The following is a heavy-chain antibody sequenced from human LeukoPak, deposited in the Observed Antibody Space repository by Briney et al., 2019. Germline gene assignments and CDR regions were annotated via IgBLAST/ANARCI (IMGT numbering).Heavy chain of an antibody. D-gene: IGHD4-17*01. Sequence: ASVKVSCKASGYTFTSYGISWVRQAPGQGLEWMGWISAYNGNTNYAQKLQGRVTMTKDTSISTVSMELNRLKSDDTAVYYCARDNYGRLDYWGQGTLVTVSS. V-gene: IGHV1-18*01. J-gene: IGHJ4*02. CDR3: ARDNYGRLDY. CDR2: ISAYNGNT. CDR1: GYTFTSYG.